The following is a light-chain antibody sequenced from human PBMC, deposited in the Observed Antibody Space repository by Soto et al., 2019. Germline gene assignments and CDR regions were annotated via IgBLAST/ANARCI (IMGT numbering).Light chain of an antibody. J-gene: IGKJ1*01. Sequence: EIVLTQSPATLCLSPGERATLCCRGSHIVSSYLAWYQQKPGQAPRLLIYDASNRATGIPARFSGSGSGTDFTLTISSLEPEDFAVYYCQQRSNWPLTWTFGQGTKVDIK. V-gene: IGKV3-11*01. CDR2: DAS. CDR1: HIVSSY. CDR3: QQRSNWPLTWT.